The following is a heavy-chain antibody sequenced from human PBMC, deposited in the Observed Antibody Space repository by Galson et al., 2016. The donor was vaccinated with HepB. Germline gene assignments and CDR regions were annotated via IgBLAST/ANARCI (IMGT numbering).Heavy chain of an antibody. D-gene: IGHD1-26*01. Sequence: SETLSLTCAVSGGSISSYSWSWIRQPPGKGLEWIGYIYYSGSTKYNPSLKSRVTLSVDTSRNQFSLNLSSVAAADTAVYYCARGYRYSGSAYSELDYWGQGTLVTVSS. CDR3: ARGYRYSGSAYSELDY. J-gene: IGHJ4*02. CDR2: IYYSGST. CDR1: GGSISSYS. V-gene: IGHV4-59*01.